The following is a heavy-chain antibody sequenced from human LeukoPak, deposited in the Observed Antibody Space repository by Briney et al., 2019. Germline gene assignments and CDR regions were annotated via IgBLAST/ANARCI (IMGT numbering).Heavy chain of an antibody. V-gene: IGHV3-30*18. Sequence: TGGSLRLSCAASGFTFSSYGMHWVRQAPGKGLEWVAVISYDGSNKYYADSVKGRFTISRDNSKNTLYLQMNGLSAEDTAICHCAKKSRCSGGNCYYSPLDYWGQGTLVTVSS. D-gene: IGHD2-15*01. CDR2: ISYDGSNK. CDR3: AKKSRCSGGNCYYSPLDY. J-gene: IGHJ4*02. CDR1: GFTFSSYG.